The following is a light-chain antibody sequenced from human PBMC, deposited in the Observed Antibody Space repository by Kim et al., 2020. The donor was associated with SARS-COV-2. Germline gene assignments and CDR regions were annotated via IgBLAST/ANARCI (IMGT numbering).Light chain of an antibody. CDR3: QHYDNYRRT. J-gene: IGKJ1*01. Sequence: DIQMTQSPSSLSASVGDRVTITCRASQGISSWFAWYQQKPGKAPKSLIYAVSSLQSGVPSRFSCSGSGTDFTLFISNLQPVDVGTYYSQHYDNYRRTFGQGTMVDIK. V-gene: IGKV1D-16*01. CDR2: AVS. CDR1: QGISSW.